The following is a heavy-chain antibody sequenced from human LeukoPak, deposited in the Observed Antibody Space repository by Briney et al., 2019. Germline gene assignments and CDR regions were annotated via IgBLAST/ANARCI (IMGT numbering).Heavy chain of an antibody. Sequence: PGGSLRLSCAASGFTVSSNYMSWVRQAPGKGLEWVSVIYSGGIYNDGTTNYGDSVKGRFTISRDNSKNTPYLQMNSLRAEDTAVYYCARRELLGYSYGLRTFNIWGQGTTVTVSS. V-gene: IGHV3-66*04. J-gene: IGHJ3*02. CDR2: IYSGGIYNDGTT. CDR3: ARRELLGYSYGLRTFNI. D-gene: IGHD5-18*01. CDR1: GFTVSSNY.